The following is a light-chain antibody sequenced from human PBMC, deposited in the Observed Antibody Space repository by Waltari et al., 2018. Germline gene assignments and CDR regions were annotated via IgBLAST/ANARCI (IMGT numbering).Light chain of an antibody. CDR2: KSS. Sequence: DIQMTQSPSTLSASVGDRVTITCRASQNINKWLAWYQQKPGQAPKLLIYKSSNLQTGVPSRFSGSGSGTEFTLTINSLQPDDFATNYCQQYGSSSHFGQGTRLEIK. CDR1: QNINKW. V-gene: IGKV1-5*03. J-gene: IGKJ5*01. CDR3: QQYGSSSH.